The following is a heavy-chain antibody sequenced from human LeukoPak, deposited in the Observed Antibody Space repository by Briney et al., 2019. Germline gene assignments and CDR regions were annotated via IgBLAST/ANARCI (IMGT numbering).Heavy chain of an antibody. CDR3: ARSPPLWNGDAFDI. D-gene: IGHD1-1*01. Sequence: GGSLRLSCAASGFTFSDYYMSWIRQAPGKGLEWVSYISSSGSTIYYADSVKGRFTISRDNAKNSLYLQMNSLRVEDTAVYYCARSPPLWNGDAFDIWGQGTMVTVSS. J-gene: IGHJ3*02. CDR2: ISSSGSTI. CDR1: GFTFSDYY. V-gene: IGHV3-11*04.